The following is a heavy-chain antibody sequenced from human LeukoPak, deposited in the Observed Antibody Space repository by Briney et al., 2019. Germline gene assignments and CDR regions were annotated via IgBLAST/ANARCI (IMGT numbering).Heavy chain of an antibody. CDR3: ARLEWGSRGSGSFDS. Sequence: SETLSLTCAVSGGSISSFSYYWGWIRQPPGKGLEWIGSIYYSGSTYYDASLKSRVTISVDTSKSQFSLKLRSVTAADTAVYYCARLEWGSRGSGSFDSWGQGILVTVSS. V-gene: IGHV4-39*01. J-gene: IGHJ4*02. CDR1: GGSISSFSYY. CDR2: IYYSGST. D-gene: IGHD6-25*01.